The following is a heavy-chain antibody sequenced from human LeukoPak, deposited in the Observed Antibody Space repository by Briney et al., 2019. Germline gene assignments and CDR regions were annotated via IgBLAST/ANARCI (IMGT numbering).Heavy chain of an antibody. V-gene: IGHV7-4-1*02. CDR3: ARGRKKVNSSSWYPY. J-gene: IGHJ4*02. CDR1: GYTFTDFY. D-gene: IGHD6-13*01. CDR2: INTNTGNP. Sequence: APVKVSCKASGYTFTDFYMHWVRQAPGQGLEWMGWINTNTGNPTYAQGFTGRFVFSLDTSVSTAYLQISSLKAEDTAVYYCARGRKKVNSSSWYPYWGQGTLVTVSS.